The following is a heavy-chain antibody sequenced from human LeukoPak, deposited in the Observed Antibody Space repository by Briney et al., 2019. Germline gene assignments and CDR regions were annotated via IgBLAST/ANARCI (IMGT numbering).Heavy chain of an antibody. CDR1: GGSISSSSYY. CDR3: ARRGRAGGNYYYYMDV. CDR2: INHSGST. Sequence: ASETLSLTCTVSGGSISSSSYYWSWIRQPPGKGLEWIGEINHSGSTNYNPSLKSRVTISVDTSKNQFSLKLSSVTAADTAVYYCARRGRAGGNYYYYMDVWGKGTTVTVSS. V-gene: IGHV4-39*07. J-gene: IGHJ6*03. D-gene: IGHD1-14*01.